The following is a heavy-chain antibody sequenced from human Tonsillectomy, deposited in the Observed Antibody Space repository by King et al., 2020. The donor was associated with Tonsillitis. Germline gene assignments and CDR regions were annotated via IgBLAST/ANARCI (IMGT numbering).Heavy chain of an antibody. V-gene: IGHV5-51*01. D-gene: IGHD6-19*01. CDR3: ARRSRSGSYFDY. Sequence: VQLVESGAEVKKPGESLKISCEGSGYSFSNYWIGWVRQMPGKGLEWMGTIYPADSDTRYSPSFQGQVTISADKSITTAYLQWSSLKASDTAMYYCARRSRSGSYFDYWGQGTLVTVSS. CDR1: GYSFSNYW. J-gene: IGHJ4*02. CDR2: IYPADSDT.